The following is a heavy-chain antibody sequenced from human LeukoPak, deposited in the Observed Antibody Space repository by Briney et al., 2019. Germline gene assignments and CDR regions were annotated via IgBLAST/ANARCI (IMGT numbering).Heavy chain of an antibody. V-gene: IGHV3-23*01. Sequence: GGSLRLSCVVSGFTFSSYALSWVRRAPGKGLEWVSATSSSDAGKYYADSVRGRFTISRDNSRNTMYLQMNSLRVEDAAVYYCAKAPVTSCRGAFCYPFDSWGQGTLVTVSS. CDR3: AKAPVTSCRGAFCYPFDS. CDR1: GFTFSSYA. CDR2: TSSSDAGK. J-gene: IGHJ4*02. D-gene: IGHD2-15*01.